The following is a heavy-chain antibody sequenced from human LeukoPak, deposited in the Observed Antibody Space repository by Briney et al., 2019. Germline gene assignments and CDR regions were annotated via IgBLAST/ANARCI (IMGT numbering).Heavy chain of an antibody. Sequence: SETLSLTCTVSGYSISSGYYWGWIRQPPGKGLEWIGSIYYSGSTYYNPSLKSRITISVDTSKNQFSLKLSSVTAADTAVYYCARHPDHYGDYGELYFDYWGQGTLVTVSS. CDR1: GYSISSGYY. D-gene: IGHD4-17*01. V-gene: IGHV4-38-2*02. J-gene: IGHJ4*02. CDR3: ARHPDHYGDYGELYFDY. CDR2: IYYSGST.